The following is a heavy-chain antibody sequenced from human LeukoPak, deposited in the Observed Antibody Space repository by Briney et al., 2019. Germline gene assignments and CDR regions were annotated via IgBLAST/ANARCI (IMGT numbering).Heavy chain of an antibody. D-gene: IGHD4-11*01. CDR1: GFTFSSYS. J-gene: IGHJ4*02. CDR2: ISSNSSTT. Sequence: GGSLRLSCAASGFTFSSYSMNWVRQAPGKGLEWVSYISSNSSTTYYADSVKGRFTISRDNAKNSLYLQMNSLRAEDTAVYYCARDRGRLHLFDYWGQGTLVTVSS. V-gene: IGHV3-48*01. CDR3: ARDRGRLHLFDY.